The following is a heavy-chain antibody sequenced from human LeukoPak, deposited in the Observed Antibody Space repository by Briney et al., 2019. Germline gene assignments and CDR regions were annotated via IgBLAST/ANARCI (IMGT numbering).Heavy chain of an antibody. CDR2: IYYSGST. CDR3: ARLDGSNTDY. Sequence: SETLSLTCTVSGGSISSSSYYWGWIRQPPGKGLEWIGSIYYSGSTYYNPSLKSRVTISVDTSKNQFSLKLSSVTAADTAVYYRARLDGSNTDYWGQGTLVTVSS. CDR1: GGSISSSSYY. D-gene: IGHD6-13*01. J-gene: IGHJ4*02. V-gene: IGHV4-39*01.